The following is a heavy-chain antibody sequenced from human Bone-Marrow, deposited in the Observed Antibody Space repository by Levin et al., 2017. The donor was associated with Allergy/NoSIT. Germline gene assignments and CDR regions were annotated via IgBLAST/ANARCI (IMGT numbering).Heavy chain of an antibody. J-gene: IGHJ3*01. CDR3: VRGIIGDVRVAHKEAFDV. Sequence: GGSLRLSCIVSGFTFSDYSIYWVRQAPGEGLEWISSISGDSSDLYYADSVKGRFTISRDNAKNSLNLQVSSLRAEDTAVYHCVRGIIGDVRVAHKEAFDVWGQGTMVTVSS. D-gene: IGHD2/OR15-2a*01. V-gene: IGHV3-21*01. CDR1: GFTFSDYS. CDR2: ISGDSSDL.